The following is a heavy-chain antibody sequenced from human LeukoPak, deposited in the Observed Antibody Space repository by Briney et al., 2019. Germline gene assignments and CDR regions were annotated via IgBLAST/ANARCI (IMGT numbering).Heavy chain of an antibody. CDR1: GFTFSSYG. J-gene: IGHJ6*02. CDR3: ARAPHYSNYGPYYYGMDV. CDR2: ISYDGSNK. Sequence: QPGGSLRLSCAASGFTFSSYGMHWVRQAPGKGLEWVAVISYDGSNKYYADSVKGRFTISRDNSKNTLYLQTNSLRAEDTAVYYCARAPHYSNYGPYYYGMDVWGQGTTVTVSS. D-gene: IGHD4-11*01. V-gene: IGHV3-30*03.